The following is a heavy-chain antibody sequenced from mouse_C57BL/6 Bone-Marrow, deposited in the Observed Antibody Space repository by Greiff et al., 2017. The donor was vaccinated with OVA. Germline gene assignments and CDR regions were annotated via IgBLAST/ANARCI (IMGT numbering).Heavy chain of an antibody. Sequence: EVQLVESGGGLVKPGGSLKLSCAASGFTFSSYAMSWVRQTPEKRLAWVATISDGGSYTYYPDNVKGRFTISRDNAKNNLYLQMSHRKSEDTAMYYCAREGPFTQDYWGQGTSVTVSS. D-gene: IGHD1-1*01. CDR2: ISDGGSYT. CDR3: AREGPFTQDY. J-gene: IGHJ4*01. V-gene: IGHV5-4*01. CDR1: GFTFSSYA.